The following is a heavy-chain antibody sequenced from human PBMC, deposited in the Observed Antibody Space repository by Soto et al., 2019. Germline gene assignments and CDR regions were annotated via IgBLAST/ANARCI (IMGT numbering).Heavy chain of an antibody. Sequence: HPGGSLRLSCAASGFTFSSYSMNWVRQAPGKGLEWVSYISSSSSTTHYAASVKGRFTIPRDDSKNSLYLQMNSLKTEDTAVYYCARVVYSGSSIKETPDYWGQGTLVTVSS. CDR2: ISSSSSTT. CDR1: GFTFSSYS. CDR3: ARVVYSGSSIKETPDY. J-gene: IGHJ4*02. D-gene: IGHD1-26*01. V-gene: IGHV3-48*01.